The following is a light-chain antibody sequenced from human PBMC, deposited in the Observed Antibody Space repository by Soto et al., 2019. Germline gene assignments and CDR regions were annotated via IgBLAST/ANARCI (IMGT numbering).Light chain of an antibody. V-gene: IGLV2-14*01. J-gene: IGLJ1*01. CDR2: DVS. CDR1: GSDVGGYNA. CDR3: SSYTRSGVYV. Sequence: QSVLTQPASVSGSPGQSITISCTGTGSDVGGYNAVSWYQQHPGRAPKLMIYDVSNRPSGISNRFSGSKSGSTASLTISGLQAEDDADYYCSSYTRSGVYVFGAGTKVTVL.